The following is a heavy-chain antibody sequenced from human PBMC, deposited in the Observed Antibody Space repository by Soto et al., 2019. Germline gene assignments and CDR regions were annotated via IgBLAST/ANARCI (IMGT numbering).Heavy chain of an antibody. CDR3: AGGNIVVVSNHSWFDP. J-gene: IGHJ5*02. D-gene: IGHD2-2*01. V-gene: IGHV4-59*01. Sequence: SETLSLTCTVSGGSIRSYYWSWIRQPPGKGLEWIGDIYYIESTTYNPSLMSRVTISVDTSNNQFSLKLRSVTAAATAVYYCAGGNIVVVSNHSWFDPWGQGTLVTVSS. CDR1: GGSIRSYY. CDR2: IYYIEST.